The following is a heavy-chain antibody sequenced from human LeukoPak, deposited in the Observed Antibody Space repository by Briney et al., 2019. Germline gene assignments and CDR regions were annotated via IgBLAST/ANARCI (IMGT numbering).Heavy chain of an antibody. V-gene: IGHV4-59*01. D-gene: IGHD5-18*01. J-gene: IGHJ5*02. CDR1: GGSISSYY. CDR2: IYYSGST. CDR3: ATGGSYGLWFDP. Sequence: PSETLSLTCTVSGGSISSYYWSWIRQPPGKGLEWIGYIYYSGSTNYNPSLKSRVTISVDTSKNQFSLKLSSVTAADTAVYHCATGGSYGLWFDPWGQGTLVTVSS.